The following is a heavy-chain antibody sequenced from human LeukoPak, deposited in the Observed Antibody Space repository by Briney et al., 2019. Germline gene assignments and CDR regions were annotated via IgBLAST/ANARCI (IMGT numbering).Heavy chain of an antibody. J-gene: IGHJ4*02. CDR2: ISSRGSII. V-gene: IGHV3-48*03. Sequence: AGGSLRLSCAASGFTFSSYEMNWVRQAPGKGLEWVSYISSRGSIIYYADSVKGRFTISGDNAKNSLYLQMNSLRAEDTAVYYCARDLNWETYWGQGTLVSVSS. CDR3: ARDLNWETY. CDR1: GFTFSSYE. D-gene: IGHD7-27*01.